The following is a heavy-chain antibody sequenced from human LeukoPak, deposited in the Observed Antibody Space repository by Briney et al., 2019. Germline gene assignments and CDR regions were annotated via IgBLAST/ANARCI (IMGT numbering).Heavy chain of an antibody. CDR1: GFTFSTYA. J-gene: IGHJ4*02. CDR3: AKGDDILTGASDY. D-gene: IGHD3-9*01. CDR2: ISGSGGST. V-gene: IGHV3-23*01. Sequence: PGGSLRLSCAASGFTFSTYAMSWVRQAPGKGLEWVSAISGSGGSTYYADSVKGRFTISRDNSKNTLYLQMNSLRAEDTAVYYCAKGDDILTGASDYWGQGTLVTVSS.